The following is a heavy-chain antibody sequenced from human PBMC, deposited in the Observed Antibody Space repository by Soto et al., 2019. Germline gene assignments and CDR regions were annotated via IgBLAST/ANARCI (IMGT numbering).Heavy chain of an antibody. CDR1: GLTFRSYW. V-gene: IGHV3-7*01. CDR2: INQDGSES. CDR3: ARPAREWSSPGCAN. D-gene: IGHD2-2*01. Sequence: EVQLVESGGGLVQPGGSLRLSCVVSGLTFRSYWMSWVRQAPGKGLEWVANINQDGSESYYVDSVKGRFTISRDNAKNSLYLQMTSLRAEDTAVYYCARPAREWSSPGCANWGQGTLVTVSS. J-gene: IGHJ4*02.